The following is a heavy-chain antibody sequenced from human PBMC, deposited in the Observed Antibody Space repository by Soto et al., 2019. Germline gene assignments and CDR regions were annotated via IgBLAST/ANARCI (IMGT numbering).Heavy chain of an antibody. Sequence: QVQLVHSGAEVKKTGSSVKVSCKASGGTFSGYAVSWVRQAPGQGLEWMGGIIPISGTRNFAQKFQGRVTITADESKTTAYMELSSLRSEDTAVYYCARSSGYCLCGGCTDGNWFDPWGQGTLVTVSS. CDR3: ARSSGYCLCGGCTDGNWFDP. CDR2: IIPISGTR. CDR1: GGTFSGYA. J-gene: IGHJ5*02. V-gene: IGHV1-69*12. D-gene: IGHD2-15*01.